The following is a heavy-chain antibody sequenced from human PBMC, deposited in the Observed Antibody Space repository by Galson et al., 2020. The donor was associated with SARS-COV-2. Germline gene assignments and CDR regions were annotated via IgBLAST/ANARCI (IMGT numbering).Heavy chain of an antibody. CDR3: ARALLQYSSGWNYYNYYYMDV. Sequence: GESLRLSCAASGFTVSSNYMSWVRQAPGKGLEWVSVVYRGGSTYYADSVKGRFTISRDNSKNTLDLQMNSLRAEDTAVYYCARALLQYSSGWNYYNYYYMDVWGKGTTVTISS. CDR2: VYRGGST. J-gene: IGHJ6*03. D-gene: IGHD6-19*01. V-gene: IGHV3-53*01. CDR1: GFTVSSNY.